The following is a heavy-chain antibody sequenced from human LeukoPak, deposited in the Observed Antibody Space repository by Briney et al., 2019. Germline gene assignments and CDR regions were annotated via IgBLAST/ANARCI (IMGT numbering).Heavy chain of an antibody. Sequence: GGSLRLSCAASGFTVISNYMSWVRQAPGKGXEWVSVIYSGGSTYYADSVKGRFTISRDNPKNTLYLQMKSLRAEDTAVYYCARDLGYSYAWGYWGQGTLVTVSS. CDR1: GFTVISNY. D-gene: IGHD5-12*01. CDR2: IYSGGST. J-gene: IGHJ4*02. V-gene: IGHV3-53*01. CDR3: ARDLGYSYAWGY.